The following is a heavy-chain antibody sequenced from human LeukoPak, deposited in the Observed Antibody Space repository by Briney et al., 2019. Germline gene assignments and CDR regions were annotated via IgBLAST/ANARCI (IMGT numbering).Heavy chain of an antibody. CDR3: ARDLGSSWFGY. CDR2: IYYSGSA. CDR1: GGSISSYY. J-gene: IGHJ4*02. D-gene: IGHD6-13*01. V-gene: IGHV4-59*01. Sequence: SETLSLTCTVSGGSISSYYWSWIRQPPGKGLEWIGYIYYSGSANYNPSLKSRVTISVDTSKNQFSLKLSSVTAADTAVYYCARDLGSSWFGYWGQGTLVTVSS.